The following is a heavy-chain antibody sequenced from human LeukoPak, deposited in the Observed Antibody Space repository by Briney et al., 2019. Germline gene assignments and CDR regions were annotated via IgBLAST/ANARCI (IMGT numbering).Heavy chain of an antibody. CDR1: GYTFTSYD. J-gene: IGHJ3*02. Sequence: ASVKVSCKASGYTFTSYDINWVRQATGQGLEWMGWMNPNSGNTGYAQKFQGGVTMTRNTSISTAYMELSSLRSEDTAVYYCARVGGLMYYYGSPIWGQGTMVTVSS. CDR3: ARVGGLMYYYGSPI. D-gene: IGHD3-10*01. CDR2: MNPNSGNT. V-gene: IGHV1-8*01.